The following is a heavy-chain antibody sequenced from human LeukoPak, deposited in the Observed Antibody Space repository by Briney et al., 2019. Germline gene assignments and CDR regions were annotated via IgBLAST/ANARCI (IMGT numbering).Heavy chain of an antibody. CDR3: AREDGDYWIWFDP. D-gene: IGHD4-17*01. CDR1: GGSFSGYY. V-gene: IGHV4-34*01. J-gene: IGHJ5*02. Sequence: SETLSLTCAVYGGSFSGYYWSWIRQPPGKGLEWIGEINHSGSTNYNPSLKSRVTISVDMSKNQFSLKLSSVTAADTAVYYCAREDGDYWIWFDPWGQGTLVTVSS. CDR2: INHSGST.